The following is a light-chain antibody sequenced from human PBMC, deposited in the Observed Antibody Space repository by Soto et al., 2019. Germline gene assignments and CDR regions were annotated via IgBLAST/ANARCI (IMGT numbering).Light chain of an antibody. CDR2: DVT. J-gene: IGLJ3*02. Sequence: LTQPLSVSGSPGQSVTISCIVTSSDVGDYEHVSWYQQAPGTAPKLIIYDVTNRPSGVPDRFSGSKSGNTPSLTIFGLQAEDEADYYCSLYTSSSTWLFGGGTKLTVL. CDR1: SSDVGDYEH. CDR3: SLYTSSSTWL. V-gene: IGLV2-18*01.